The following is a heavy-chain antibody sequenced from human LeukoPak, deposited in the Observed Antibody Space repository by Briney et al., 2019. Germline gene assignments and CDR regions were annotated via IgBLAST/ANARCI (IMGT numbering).Heavy chain of an antibody. Sequence: ASVKVSCKASGYTFTSYGISWVRQAPGQGLEWMGWINSNNGNTNYEQKFQGRVTMTTDTSTSTAYMELSSLRSEDTAVYYCARDESLTFDYWGQGTLVTVSS. V-gene: IGHV1-18*01. CDR2: INSNNGNT. CDR3: ARDESLTFDY. D-gene: IGHD3-16*01. CDR1: GYTFTSYG. J-gene: IGHJ4*02.